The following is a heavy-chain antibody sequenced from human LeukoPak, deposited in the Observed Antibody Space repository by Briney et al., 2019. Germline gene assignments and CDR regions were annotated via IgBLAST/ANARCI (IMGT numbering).Heavy chain of an antibody. CDR1: GFTFSSYA. CDR3: ARRDVLNGEWIFFDH. V-gene: IGHV3-23*01. Sequence: PGGSLRLSCAASGFTFSSYAMSWVRQAPGKGLEWVSAISGSGGDTYYADSVKGRFTISRDNSKNTLYFHLNSLRADDTAVYYCARRDVLNGEWIFFDHWGQGTLVTVSS. D-gene: IGHD2-2*03. CDR2: ISGSGGDT. J-gene: IGHJ4*02.